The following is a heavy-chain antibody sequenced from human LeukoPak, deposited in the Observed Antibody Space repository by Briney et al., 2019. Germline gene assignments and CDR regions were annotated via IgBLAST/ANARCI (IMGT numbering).Heavy chain of an antibody. Sequence: GGSLRLSCAASGFTFSSSGMHWVRQAPGKGLEWVAVIWYDGSNKYYADSVKGRFTISRDNSKNTLYLQMNGLRAEDTAVYYCAREFLAAAGTGGFFDYWGQGTLVTVSS. CDR3: AREFLAAAGTGGFFDY. V-gene: IGHV3-33*01. CDR1: GFTFSSSG. D-gene: IGHD6-13*01. CDR2: IWYDGSNK. J-gene: IGHJ4*02.